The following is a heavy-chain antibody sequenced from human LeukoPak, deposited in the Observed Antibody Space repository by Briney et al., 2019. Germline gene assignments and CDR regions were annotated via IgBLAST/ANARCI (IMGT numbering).Heavy chain of an antibody. V-gene: IGHV3-30*04. D-gene: IGHD2-2*01. CDR3: ARGESGIVVVPAAPLDY. J-gene: IGHJ4*02. CDR2: ISYDGSNK. CDR1: GFTFSSYA. Sequence: GRSLRLSCAASGFTFSSYAMHWVRQAPGKGLEGVAVISYDGSNKYYADSVKGRFTISRDNSKNTLYLQMNSLRAEDTAVYYCARGESGIVVVPAAPLDYSGQGTLVTVSS.